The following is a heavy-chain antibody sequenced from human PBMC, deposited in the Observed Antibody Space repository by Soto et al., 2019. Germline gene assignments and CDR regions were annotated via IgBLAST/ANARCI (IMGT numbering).Heavy chain of an antibody. V-gene: IGHV3-15*07. Sequence: GGSLRLSCAASGFTFSNAWMNWVRQAPGKGLEWVGRIKSKTDGGTTDYAAPVKGRFTISRDDSKNTLYLQMNSLKTEDTAVYYCTTYGGIAARTYNFDYWGQGTLVTVAS. D-gene: IGHD6-6*01. CDR2: IKSKTDGGTT. CDR1: GFTFSNAW. J-gene: IGHJ4*02. CDR3: TTYGGIAARTYNFDY.